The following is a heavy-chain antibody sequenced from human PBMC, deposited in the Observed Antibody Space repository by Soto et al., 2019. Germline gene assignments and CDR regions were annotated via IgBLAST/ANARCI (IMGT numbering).Heavy chain of an antibody. CDR2: IYYSGST. D-gene: IGHD1-26*01. Sequence: SETLSLTCTVSGGSISSYYWSWIRQPPGKGLEWIGYIYYSGSTNYNPSLKSRVTISVDTSKNQFSLKLSSVTAADTAVYYCARVPLSYSWSYYFDYWGQGTLVTVSS. J-gene: IGHJ4*02. V-gene: IGHV4-59*01. CDR1: GGSISSYY. CDR3: ARVPLSYSWSYYFDY.